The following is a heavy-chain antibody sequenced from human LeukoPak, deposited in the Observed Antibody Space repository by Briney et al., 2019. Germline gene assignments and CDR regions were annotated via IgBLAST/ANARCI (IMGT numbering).Heavy chain of an antibody. CDR2: IYYSGST. D-gene: IGHD6-13*01. J-gene: IGHJ1*01. V-gene: IGHV4-39*07. CDR1: VGSISSSSYY. Sequence: SETLSLTCTVSVGSISSSSYYGGWIRQPPGRGLGWIGRIYYSGSTYYNPSLKSRVTISVDTAENQFSLKLTSVTAADTAVYYRARTILAAGTWGEYFHLWGQGTLVTVSS. CDR3: ARTILAAGTWGEYFHL.